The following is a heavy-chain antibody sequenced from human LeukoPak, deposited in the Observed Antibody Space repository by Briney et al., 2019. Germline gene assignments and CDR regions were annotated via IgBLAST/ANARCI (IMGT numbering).Heavy chain of an antibody. V-gene: IGHV3-7*01. CDR2: IKQDGSEK. D-gene: IGHD2-2*01. CDR3: ARDCSTTNCYSGYLDN. J-gene: IGHJ4*02. Sequence: GGSLRLSCAVSGFTFSTYWMSWVRQAPGKGLEWVANIKQDGSEKYYVDSVRGRFTISRDNAENSLHLQMNSLRAEDTAVYYCARDCSTTNCYSGYLDNWGQGTLVTVSS. CDR1: GFTFSTYW.